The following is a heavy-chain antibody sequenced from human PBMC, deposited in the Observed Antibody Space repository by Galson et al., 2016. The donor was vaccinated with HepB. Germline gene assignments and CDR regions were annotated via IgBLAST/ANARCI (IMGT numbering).Heavy chain of an antibody. V-gene: IGHV1-2*04. CDR3: ARDRRVGIASRRGKPYFYNGLDV. CDR1: GYRFIGNY. D-gene: IGHD4-23*01. Sequence: SVKVSCKASGYRFIGNYIHWVRLAPGPGLEWMGWINPNTGDTKIAQKFQGWVTMTRDTSMNTAYLQLNSLKFDDTAIYYLARDRRVGIASRRGKPYFYNGLDVWGQGTSVAVS. CDR2: INPNTGDT. J-gene: IGHJ6*02.